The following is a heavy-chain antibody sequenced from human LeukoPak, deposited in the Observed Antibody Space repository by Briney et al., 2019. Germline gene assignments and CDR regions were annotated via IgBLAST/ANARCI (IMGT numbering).Heavy chain of an antibody. CDR2: IKSKTDGGTT. CDR3: KMWLVQGPDAFDI. CDR1: GFTFDDYA. J-gene: IGHJ3*02. Sequence: GRSLRLSCAASGFTFDDYAMHWVRQAPGKGLEWVGRIKSKTDGGTTDYAAPVKGRFTISRDDSKNTLYLQMNSLKTEDTAVYYCKMWLVQGPDAFDIWGQGTMVTVSS. D-gene: IGHD6-19*01. V-gene: IGHV3-15*01.